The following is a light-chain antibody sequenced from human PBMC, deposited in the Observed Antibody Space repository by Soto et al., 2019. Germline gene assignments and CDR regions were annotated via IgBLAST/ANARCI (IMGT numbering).Light chain of an antibody. CDR1: QSVSSSY. J-gene: IGKJ2*01. V-gene: IGKV3-20*01. CDR3: QQYGSSPYT. Sequence: EIVLTQSPGTLSLSPGERATLSCRASQSVSSSYLAWYQQKPGQAPRLLIYGASSRATGIPDRFSGSGSGTDFTLTISRLEPEDFVVYYCQQYGSSPYTFGQGTELEIK. CDR2: GAS.